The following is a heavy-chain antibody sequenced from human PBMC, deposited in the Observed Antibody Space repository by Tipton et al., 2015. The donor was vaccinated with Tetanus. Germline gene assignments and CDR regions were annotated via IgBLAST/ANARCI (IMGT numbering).Heavy chain of an antibody. CDR1: GGLITTGGYS. CDR2: IYQTDST. D-gene: IGHD3-22*01. J-gene: IGHJ4*02. V-gene: IGHV4-30-2*01. Sequence: GLVKPSETLSLTCTVSGGLITTGGYSWGWIRQLPGQGLEWLGYIYQTDSTYYNPSVTSRLTLSLQRSKNQVSLELTSVTVADTAVYYCARDSYYSSRWSFADYWGQGTLVTVSS. CDR3: ARDSYYSSRWSFADY.